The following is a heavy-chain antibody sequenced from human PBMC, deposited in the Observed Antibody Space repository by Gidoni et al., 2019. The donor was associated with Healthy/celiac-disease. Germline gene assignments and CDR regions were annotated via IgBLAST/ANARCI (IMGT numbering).Heavy chain of an antibody. Sequence: EVQLVESGGGLVQPGGSLRLSCAASGFTFSRYVMNWVRQAPGKGLEWVSYISSSGSTIYYADSVKGRFTISRDNAKNSLYLQMNSLRAEDTAVYYCARSRSAPGGMDVWGQGTTVTVSS. CDR2: ISSSGSTI. CDR3: ARSRSAPGGMDV. D-gene: IGHD2-15*01. J-gene: IGHJ6*02. V-gene: IGHV3-48*03. CDR1: GFTFSRYV.